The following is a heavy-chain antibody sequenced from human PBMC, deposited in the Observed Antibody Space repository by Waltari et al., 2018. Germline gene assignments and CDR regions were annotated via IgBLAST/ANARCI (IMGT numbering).Heavy chain of an antibody. V-gene: IGHV4-4*02. J-gene: IGHJ4*02. CDR2: VRVDGES. D-gene: IGHD1-1*01. CDR3: ARDRGRGLYLDT. Sequence: QLQLQESGPGLVKPSGKISLICAVSGDSLSNSDYWRWVRQPPGKGLEWIGQVRVDGESNYNPSVPSRVTMSLDTSTDLFALKSTSATAADTALYYCARDRGRGLYLDTWGQGTLVTVSP. CDR1: GDSLSNSDY.